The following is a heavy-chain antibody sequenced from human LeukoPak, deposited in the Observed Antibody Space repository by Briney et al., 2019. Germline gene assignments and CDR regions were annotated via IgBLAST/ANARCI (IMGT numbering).Heavy chain of an antibody. D-gene: IGHD2-15*01. CDR1: GYTFSNYY. J-gene: IGHJ3*02. V-gene: IGHV1-46*01. CDR2: INPTAGNT. CDR3: ARAPIVVVVAATQDVPDAFDI. Sequence: ASVKVSCKASGYTFSNYYLHWVRQAPGQGLEWMGLINPTAGNTYYAQRFQGRVTMTRNTSTSTVYMELSSLRSEDTAVYYCARAPIVVVVAATQDVPDAFDIWGQGTMVTVSS.